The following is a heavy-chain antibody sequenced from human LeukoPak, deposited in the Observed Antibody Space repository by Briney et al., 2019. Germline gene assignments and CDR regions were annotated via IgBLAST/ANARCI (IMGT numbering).Heavy chain of an antibody. CDR3: TREQTPYY. J-gene: IGHJ4*02. CDR2: IRSKVYGGTP. V-gene: IGHV3-49*02. CDR1: GFTFRYYG. Sequence: GGPLTLSCAASGFTFRYYGELCARHARGEGLEWVGFIRSKVYGGTPEYAASVKGRFTISRDDSKGIAYLQMNSLKTEDTTVYYCTREQTPYYCGQGTLVTVSS.